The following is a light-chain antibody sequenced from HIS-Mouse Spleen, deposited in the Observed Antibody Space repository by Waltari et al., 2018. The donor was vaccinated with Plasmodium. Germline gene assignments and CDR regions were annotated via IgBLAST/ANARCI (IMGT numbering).Light chain of an antibody. CDR3: SSYAGSNNLV. Sequence: SYELTQPPSVSVSPGQTASITCSGAKLGAKYACWDQQKPGQSPVLGIYQDSKRPSGIPEGFAGDNAGNTATLTVSGLQAEDEADYYCSSYAGSNNLVFGGGTKLTVL. CDR1: KLGAKY. CDR2: QDS. J-gene: IGLJ2*01. V-gene: IGLV3-1*01.